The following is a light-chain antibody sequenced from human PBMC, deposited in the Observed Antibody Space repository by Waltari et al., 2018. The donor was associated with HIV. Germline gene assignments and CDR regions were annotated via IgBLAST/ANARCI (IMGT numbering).Light chain of an antibody. V-gene: IGKV4-1*01. J-gene: IGKJ1*01. Sequence: DIVMTQSPHSLALSLGERATINCKSSQSIFYSSRNANYLAWYQQKPGQSPKSLIYWASSRASGVPDRFSGSGSRTDFTLSISSLQSEDVAVYFCQQYYSTPPTFGQGTRVEIK. CDR3: QQYYSTPPT. CDR1: QSIFYSSRNANY. CDR2: WAS.